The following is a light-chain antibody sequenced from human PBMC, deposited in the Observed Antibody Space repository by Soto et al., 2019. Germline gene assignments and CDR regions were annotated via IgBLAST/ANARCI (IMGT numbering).Light chain of an antibody. CDR1: SSDVGSYNY. J-gene: IGLJ1*01. CDR2: EVN. CDR3: GSYADSNNYV. Sequence: QSALTQPPSASGSPGQSVTISCTGTSSDVGSYNYVSWYQHHPGKAPKVMIYEVNKRPSRVPDRFSGSKSGNTASLTVSGLQAEDEADYYCGSYADSNNYVFGTGTKLTVL. V-gene: IGLV2-8*01.